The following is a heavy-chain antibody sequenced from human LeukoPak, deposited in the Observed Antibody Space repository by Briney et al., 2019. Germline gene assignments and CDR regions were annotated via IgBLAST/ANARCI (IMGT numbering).Heavy chain of an antibody. CDR2: INPNSGGT. V-gene: IGHV1-2*02. CDR1: GYTFTSYD. J-gene: IGHJ4*02. Sequence: ASVKVSCKASGYTFTSYDINWVRQATGQGLEWMGWINPNSGGTNYARKFQGRVTMTRDTSISTAYMELSRLRSDDTAVYYCARVPADGIDYWGQGTLVTVSS. CDR3: ARVPADGIDY. D-gene: IGHD2-2*01.